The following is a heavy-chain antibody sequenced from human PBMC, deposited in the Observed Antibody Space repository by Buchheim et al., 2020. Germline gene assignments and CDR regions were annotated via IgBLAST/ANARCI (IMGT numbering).Heavy chain of an antibody. J-gene: IGHJ4*02. D-gene: IGHD3-10*01. CDR2: ISYDGSNK. Sequence: QVQLVESGGGVVQPGRSLRLSCAASGFTFSSYAMHWVRQAPGKGLEWVAVISYDGSNKYYADSVKGRFTISRDNSKNTLYLQMNSRRAEDTAVYYCARSYYYGSGSYPDYWGQGTL. CDR3: ARSYYYGSGSYPDY. CDR1: GFTFSSYA. V-gene: IGHV3-30*04.